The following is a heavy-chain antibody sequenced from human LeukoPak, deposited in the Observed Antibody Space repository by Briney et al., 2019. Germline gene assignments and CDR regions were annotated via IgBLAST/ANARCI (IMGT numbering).Heavy chain of an antibody. J-gene: IGHJ3*02. CDR3: ARASLYYDIFTGYSTDAFDI. D-gene: IGHD3-9*01. CDR1: RGSTSSDY. CDR2: IYYSGST. V-gene: IGHV4-59*01. Sequence: ETLSLTPALSRGSTSSDYWSWIRQPPGKGLEWIGYIYYSGSTNYNPSLKSRVTISVDTSKNQFSLKLSSVTAADTAVYYCARASLYYDIFTGYSTDAFDIWGQGTMVTVSS.